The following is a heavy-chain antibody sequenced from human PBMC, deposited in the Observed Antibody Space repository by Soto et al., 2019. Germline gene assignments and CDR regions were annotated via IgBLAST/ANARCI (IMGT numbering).Heavy chain of an antibody. Sequence: QVQLQESGPGLVKPSETLSLTCAVSGDSISSYYCMWIRQPPGKGLESIDYLYYGRSANYNPSLRSRVTLSVYTSTNQCSLTLSSMTAADTAVYYCVLRSMAVVPEYWGQGTLVTVSS. J-gene: IGHJ4*02. D-gene: IGHD3-22*01. CDR3: VLRSMAVVPEY. CDR2: LYYGRSA. V-gene: IGHV4-59*01. CDR1: GDSISSYY.